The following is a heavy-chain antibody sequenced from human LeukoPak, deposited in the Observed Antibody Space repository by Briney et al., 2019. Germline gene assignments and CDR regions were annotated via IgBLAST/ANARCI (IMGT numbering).Heavy chain of an antibody. CDR2: ISSSSSYI. V-gene: IGHV3-21*01. Sequence: KPGGSLRLSCAASGFTFSSYSMNWVRQAPGKGLEWVSSISSSSSYIYYADSVKGRFTISRDNAKNSLYLQMNSLRAEDTAVHYCARGDSSGYKGVTFDYWGQGTLVTVSS. J-gene: IGHJ4*02. D-gene: IGHD3-22*01. CDR1: GFTFSSYS. CDR3: ARGDSSGYKGVTFDY.